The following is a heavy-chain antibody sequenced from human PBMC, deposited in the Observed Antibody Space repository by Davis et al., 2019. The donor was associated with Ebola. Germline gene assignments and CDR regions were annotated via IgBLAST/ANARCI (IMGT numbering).Heavy chain of an antibody. CDR1: GFTFSSYG. D-gene: IGHD6-13*01. CDR3: ARDRSSWYFGAFDI. J-gene: IGHJ3*02. Sequence: GESLKISCAASGFTFSSYGMHWVRQAPGKGLEWVAVIWYDGNNKYYADSVKGRFTISRDNSKNTLYLQMNSLRAEDTAVYYCARDRSSWYFGAFDIWGQGTMVTVSS. V-gene: IGHV3-33*01. CDR2: IWYDGNNK.